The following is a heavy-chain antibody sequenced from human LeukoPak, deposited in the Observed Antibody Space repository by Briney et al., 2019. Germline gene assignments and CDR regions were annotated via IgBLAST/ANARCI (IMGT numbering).Heavy chain of an antibody. J-gene: IGHJ4*02. Sequence: GGSLRLSCAASGFTFGNYVIHWVRQAPGKGLEWVANIKQDGSKKSYVDSVKGRFTISRDNAKNSLYLQMNSLRAEDTAIYYCTRVGYIDEGIDYWGQGTLVTVSS. CDR1: GFTFGNYV. CDR2: IKQDGSKK. D-gene: IGHD5-24*01. V-gene: IGHV3-7*04. CDR3: TRVGYIDEGIDY.